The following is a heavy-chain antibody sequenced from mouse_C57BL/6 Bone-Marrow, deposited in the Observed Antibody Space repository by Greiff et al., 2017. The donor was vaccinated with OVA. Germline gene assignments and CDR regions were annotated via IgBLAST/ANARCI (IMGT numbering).Heavy chain of an antibody. Sequence: EVQLQQSGPELVKPGASVKISCKASGYTFTDYYMNWVKQSHGTSLEWIGDINPNHGGTSYNQKFTGKATWTVDKSSSTAYMELRSLTSGDAAVYYCAALGRSWYFDVGGTGTTVTVSS. CDR2: INPNHGGT. CDR3: AALGRSWYFDV. V-gene: IGHV1-26*01. J-gene: IGHJ1*03. CDR1: GYTFTDYY. D-gene: IGHD4-1*01.